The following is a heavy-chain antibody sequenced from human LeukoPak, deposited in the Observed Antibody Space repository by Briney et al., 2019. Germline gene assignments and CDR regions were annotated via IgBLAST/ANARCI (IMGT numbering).Heavy chain of an antibody. CDR1: GFTFSSYG. J-gene: IGHJ4*02. CDR3: ARSGIVWFGELSGVAADY. Sequence: GGSLRLSCAASGFTFSSYGMHWVRQAPGKGLEWVAVIWYDGSNKYYADSVKGRFTISRDNSKNTLYLQMNSLRAEDTAVYYCARSGIVWFGELSGVAADYWGQGTLVTVSS. D-gene: IGHD3-10*01. CDR2: IWYDGSNK. V-gene: IGHV3-33*01.